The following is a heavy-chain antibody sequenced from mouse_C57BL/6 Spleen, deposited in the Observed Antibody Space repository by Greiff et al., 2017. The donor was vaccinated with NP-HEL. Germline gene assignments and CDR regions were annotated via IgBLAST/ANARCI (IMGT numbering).Heavy chain of an antibody. V-gene: IGHV1-64*01. Sequence: QVQLQQPGAELVKPGASVKLSCKASGYTFTSYWMHWVKQRPGQGLEWIGMIHPNSGSTNYNEKFKSKATLTVDKSSSTAYMQLSSLTSEDSAVYYCARCYYYGSWDYWGQGTTLTVAS. CDR1: GYTFTSYW. D-gene: IGHD1-1*01. J-gene: IGHJ2*01. CDR2: IHPNSGST. CDR3: ARCYYYGSWDY.